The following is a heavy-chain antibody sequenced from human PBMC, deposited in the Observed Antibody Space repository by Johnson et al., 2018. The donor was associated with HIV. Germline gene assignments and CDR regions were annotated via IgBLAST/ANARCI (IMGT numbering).Heavy chain of an antibody. V-gene: IGHV3-30-3*01. Sequence: QVQLVESGGGVVQPGRSLRLSCAASGFTFSSYAMHWVRQAPGKGLEWVAVISYDGSNKYYADSVKGRFTISRDNSKNTLYLQMNSLRAGDTAVYYCAREGGQWLVLVDAFDIWGQGTMVTVSS. J-gene: IGHJ3*02. CDR2: ISYDGSNK. CDR1: GFTFSSYA. D-gene: IGHD6-19*01. CDR3: AREGGQWLVLVDAFDI.